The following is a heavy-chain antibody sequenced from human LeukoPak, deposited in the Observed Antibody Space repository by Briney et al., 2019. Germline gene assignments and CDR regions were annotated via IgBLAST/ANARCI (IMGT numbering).Heavy chain of an antibody. CDR1: GGSISSSNW. CDR3: ARHYYNFVLHRFDY. J-gene: IGHJ4*02. CDR2: IYHSGST. V-gene: IGHV4-4*02. D-gene: IGHD3-3*01. Sequence: PSETLSLTCAVSGGSISSSNWWSWVRQPPGKGLEWIGEIYHSGSTNYNPSLKSRVTIAVDKSKNQFSLKLSSVTAADTAVYYCARHYYNFVLHRFDYWGQGTLVTVSS.